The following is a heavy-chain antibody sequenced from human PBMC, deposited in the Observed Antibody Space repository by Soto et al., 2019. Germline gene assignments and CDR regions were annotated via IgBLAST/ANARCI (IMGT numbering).Heavy chain of an antibody. CDR1: GFIFSSYG. CDR3: SKNRVFYDILTVQYEIGYHGMDV. Sequence: QVHLVESGGGVVQPGRSLRLSCAASGFIFSSYGMHWDRQAPGKGLEWVAVISYDGSDKYFTDSVKGRFTISRDNSKNTLYLQMDSLRAEDTAVYYCSKNRVFYDILTVQYEIGYHGMDVWGQGTTVTVSS. D-gene: IGHD3-9*01. J-gene: IGHJ6*02. V-gene: IGHV3-30*18. CDR2: ISYDGSDK.